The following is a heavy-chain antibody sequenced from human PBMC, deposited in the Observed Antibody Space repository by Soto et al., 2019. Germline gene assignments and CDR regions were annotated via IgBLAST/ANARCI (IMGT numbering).Heavy chain of an antibody. Sequence: PGEALKISCKGSAHSFTTYWIGWVRQMPEKDLEWMGNIYPGDSDTTYSPSFQGQVTISADKSISTAYLQWSSLKASDTAMYYCARHGDDVVVACAMSYYYYYGMDVWGQGTTVTVSS. CDR3: ARHGDDVVVACAMSYYYYYGMDV. CDR1: AHSFTTYW. CDR2: IYPGDSDT. V-gene: IGHV5-51*01. J-gene: IGHJ6*01. D-gene: IGHD2-2*01.